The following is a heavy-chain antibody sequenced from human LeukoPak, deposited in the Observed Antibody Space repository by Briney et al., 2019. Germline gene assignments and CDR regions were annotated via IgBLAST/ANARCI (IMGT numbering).Heavy chain of an antibody. Sequence: SETLSLTCTVSGGSISSSSYYWGWIRQPPGKGLEWIGSIYYSGSTYYNPSLKSRVTISVDTSKNQFSLKLSSVTAADTAVYYCARAVAGTLVILGALNWFDPWGQGTLVTVS. D-gene: IGHD6-19*01. CDR3: ARAVAGTLVILGALNWFDP. J-gene: IGHJ5*02. V-gene: IGHV4-39*07. CDR1: GGSISSSSYY. CDR2: IYYSGST.